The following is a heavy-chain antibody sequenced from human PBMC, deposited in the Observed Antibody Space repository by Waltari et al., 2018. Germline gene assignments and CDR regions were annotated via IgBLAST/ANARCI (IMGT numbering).Heavy chain of an antibody. CDR2: INHSGST. CDR3: ARESYGFYYYYGMDV. CDR1: GGSFSGYY. V-gene: IGHV4-34*01. D-gene: IGHD4-17*01. J-gene: IGHJ6*02. Sequence: QVQLQQWGAGLLKPSETLSLTCAVYGGSFSGYYWSWIRQPPGKGLEWIGEINHSGSTNYNPSLKSRVTISVDTSKNQFSLKLSSVTAADTAVYYCARESYGFYYYYGMDVWGQGTTVTVSS.